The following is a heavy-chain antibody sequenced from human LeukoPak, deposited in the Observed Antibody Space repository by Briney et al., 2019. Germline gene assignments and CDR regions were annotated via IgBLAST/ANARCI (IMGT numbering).Heavy chain of an antibody. J-gene: IGHJ5*02. CDR3: ATMAADWFDP. V-gene: IGHV3-23*01. CDR1: GFTFSSYA. Sequence: PGGSLRLSCAASGFTFSSYAMSWVRQAPGKGLEWVSGISGSGGSTFYADSVKGRFTISRDNSKNTLYLQMNSLRAEDTAVYYCATMAADWFDPWGQGTLATVSS. CDR2: ISGSGGST. D-gene: IGHD6-13*01.